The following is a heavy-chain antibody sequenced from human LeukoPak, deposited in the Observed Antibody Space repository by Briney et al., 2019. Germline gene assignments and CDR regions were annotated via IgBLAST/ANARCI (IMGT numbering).Heavy chain of an antibody. Sequence: SETLSLTCTVSGGSISSGGYYWSWIRQHPGKGLEWIGYIYYSGSTYYNPSLKSRVTITVDTSKNQFSLKLSSVTAADTAVYYCARDFLELSSRYGSDRIDYWGQGTLVTVSS. CDR1: GGSISSGGYY. D-gene: IGHD3-10*01. J-gene: IGHJ4*02. V-gene: IGHV4-31*03. CDR2: IYYSGST. CDR3: ARDFLELSSRYGSDRIDY.